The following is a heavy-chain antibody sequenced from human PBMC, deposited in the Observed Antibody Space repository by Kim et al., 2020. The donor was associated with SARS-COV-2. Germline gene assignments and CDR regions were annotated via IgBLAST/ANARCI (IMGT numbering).Heavy chain of an antibody. J-gene: IGHJ6*02. D-gene: IGHD2-2*02. CDR3: SRGRYCTSDSCYTTEDLMNRDV. Sequence: GESLKISCKGFGYSFINYWIGWVRQMPGKGLEWMGIIYPIDSDTRYSPSSQGQVIISVDKSISTAYLQWSSLKASDTATYYCSRGRYCTSDSCYTTEDLMNRDVWGQGTTVTVSS. CDR1: GYSFINYW. CDR2: IYPIDSDT. V-gene: IGHV5-51*01.